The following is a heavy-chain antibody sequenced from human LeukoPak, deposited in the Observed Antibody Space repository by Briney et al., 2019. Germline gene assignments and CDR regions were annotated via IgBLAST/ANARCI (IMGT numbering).Heavy chain of an antibody. D-gene: IGHD1/OR15-1a*01. CDR2: VNLDGSEK. CDR3: AREGTRGLFDS. V-gene: IGHV3-7*01. J-gene: IGHJ4*02. CDR1: GFTFSSYW. Sequence: PGGSLRLSCAASGFTFSSYWMSWVRQAPGKGREWVADVNLDGSEKYYVDSVKGRFTISRDNAKNSLNLHMNSLRAEDTAVYYCAREGTRGLFDSWGQGTLVTVSS.